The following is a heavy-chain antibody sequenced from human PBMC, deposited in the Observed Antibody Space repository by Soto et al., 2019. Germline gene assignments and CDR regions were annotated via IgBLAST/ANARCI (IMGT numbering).Heavy chain of an antibody. J-gene: IGHJ4*02. CDR3: AREEYYYGSGAFFDC. V-gene: IGHV1-69*08. D-gene: IGHD3-10*01. Sequence: QVQLVQSGAEVKKPGSSVKVSCKASGGTFSSYTISWVRQAPGQGLEWMGRIIPILGIANYAQKFQGRVTITADKSTSSAYMELSSLRSEDTAVYYCAREEYYYGSGAFFDCWGQGTLFTVSS. CDR2: IIPILGIA. CDR1: GGTFSSYT.